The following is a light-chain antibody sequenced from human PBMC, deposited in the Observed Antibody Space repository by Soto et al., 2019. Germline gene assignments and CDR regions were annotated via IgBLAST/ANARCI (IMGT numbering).Light chain of an antibody. Sequence: QSALTQPASVSGSPGQSITISCTGTSSDVGGYNYVSWYQQHPGKAPKLMIYEVSNRPSGVSNRFSGSKSGNTASLTISGLQAEDEADYHCSSYTSSSTIGVFGGGTKLTVL. CDR1: SSDVGGYNY. J-gene: IGLJ3*02. CDR2: EVS. CDR3: SSYTSSSTIGV. V-gene: IGLV2-14*01.